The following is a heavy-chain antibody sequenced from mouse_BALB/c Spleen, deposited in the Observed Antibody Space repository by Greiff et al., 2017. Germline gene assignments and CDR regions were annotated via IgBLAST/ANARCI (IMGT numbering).Heavy chain of an antibody. CDR3: TREEGWGYFDY. J-gene: IGHJ2*01. CDR1: GFTFSSYT. Sequence: DVMLVESGGGLVKPGGSLKLSCAASGFTFSSYTMSWVRQTPEKRLEWVATISSGGSYTYYPDSVKGRFTISRDNAKNTLYLQMSSLKSEDTAMYYCTREEGWGYFDYGGQGTTLTVSS. V-gene: IGHV5-6-4*01. CDR2: ISSGGSYT.